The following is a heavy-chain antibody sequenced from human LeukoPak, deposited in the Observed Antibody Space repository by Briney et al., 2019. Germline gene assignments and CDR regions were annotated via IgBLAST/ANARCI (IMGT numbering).Heavy chain of an antibody. CDR2: ISGSGGST. CDR1: GFTFSSYA. CDR3: ARTSRPYYYDSSGYYPKYFDY. V-gene: IGHV3-23*01. J-gene: IGHJ4*02. Sequence: GVLRLSCAASGFTFSSYAMSWVRQAPGKGLEWVSAISGSGGSTYYADSVKGRFTISRDNSKNTLYLQMNSLRAEDTAVYYCARTSRPYYYDSSGYYPKYFDYWGQGTLVTVSS. D-gene: IGHD3-22*01.